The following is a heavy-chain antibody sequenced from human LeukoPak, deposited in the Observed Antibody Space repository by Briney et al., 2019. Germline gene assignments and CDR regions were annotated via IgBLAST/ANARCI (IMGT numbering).Heavy chain of an antibody. J-gene: IGHJ5*02. Sequence: SETLSLTCTVSGGSITNYWWSWIRQPPGRGLEWIGYIYYSGSTNYNPSLKSRVTISVDTSKNQFSLKLSSVTAADTAVYYCARQGITVAGFDPWGQGTLVTVSS. CDR2: IYYSGST. V-gene: IGHV4-59*08. D-gene: IGHD6-19*01. CDR3: ARQGITVAGFDP. CDR1: GGSITNYW.